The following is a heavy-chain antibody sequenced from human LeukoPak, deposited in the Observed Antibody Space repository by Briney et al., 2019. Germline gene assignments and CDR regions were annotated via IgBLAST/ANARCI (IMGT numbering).Heavy chain of an antibody. Sequence: SEALSLTCTVSGGSIRSGGYYWSWIRQPPGKGLEWIGYIYYSGSTYYNPSLKSRVTISVDTSKNQFSLKLSSVTAADTAVYYCARGYEVVRGVIDYYYYGMDVWGKGTTVTVSS. D-gene: IGHD3-10*01. CDR2: IYYSGST. J-gene: IGHJ6*04. V-gene: IGHV4-30-4*01. CDR1: GGSIRSGGYY. CDR3: ARGYEVVRGVIDYYYYGMDV.